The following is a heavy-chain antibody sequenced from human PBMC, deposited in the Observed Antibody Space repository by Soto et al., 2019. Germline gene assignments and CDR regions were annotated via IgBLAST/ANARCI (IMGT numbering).Heavy chain of an antibody. V-gene: IGHV3-23*01. D-gene: IGHD3-22*01. CDR3: AKGSGSMSRVYFDY. CDR1: GFTFSSYA. Sequence: GGSLRLSCAASGFTFSSYAMNWVRQAPGKGLEWVSVISGSSGSTYYADSVKGRFTISRDNSKNTLYLQMSSLRAEDTAVYYCAKGSGSMSRVYFDYWGQGTLVTVSS. J-gene: IGHJ4*02. CDR2: ISGSSGST.